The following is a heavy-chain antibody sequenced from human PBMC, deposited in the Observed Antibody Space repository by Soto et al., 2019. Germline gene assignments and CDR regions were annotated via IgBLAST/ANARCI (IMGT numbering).Heavy chain of an antibody. V-gene: IGHV1-3*01. CDR1: GYTFTSYA. CDR3: ARLPSHCSGGSCSDY. J-gene: IGHJ4*02. CDR2: INAGNGNT. Sequence: QVQLVQSGAEVKKPGASVKVSCKASGYTFTSYAMHWVRQAPGQRLEWMGWINAGNGNTKYSQKFQGRVTITRDTSASTAYMELSRLRSEDTAVYYCARLPSHCSGGSCSDYWGQGTLVTVSS. D-gene: IGHD2-15*01.